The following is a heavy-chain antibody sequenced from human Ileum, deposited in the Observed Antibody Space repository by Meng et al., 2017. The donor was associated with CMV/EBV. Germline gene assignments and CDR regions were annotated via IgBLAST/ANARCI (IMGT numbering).Heavy chain of an antibody. CDR3: AKVGALPQIDY. CDR1: GFTFSNYA. J-gene: IGHJ4*02. V-gene: IGHV3-23*01. CDR2: ITYNAVNT. Sequence: EILLLDSGGGLVQPGGSLRLSCAASGFTFSNYAMSWVRQAPGKGLEWVSTITYNAVNTYYADSVKGRFTISRDNSKNTLFLQMDSLRAEDAALYYCAKVGALPQIDYWGQGTLVTVSS. D-gene: IGHD1-26*01.